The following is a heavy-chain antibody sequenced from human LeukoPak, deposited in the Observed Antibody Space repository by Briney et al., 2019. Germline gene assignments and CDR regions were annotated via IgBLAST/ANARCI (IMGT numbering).Heavy chain of an antibody. V-gene: IGHV4-34*01. J-gene: IGHJ4*02. CDR2: INHSGST. Sequence: SETLSLTCAVYGGSFSGYYWSWIRLPPGKGLEWIGEINHSGSTNYNPSLKSRVTISVDTSKNQFSLKLSSVTAADTAVYYCASGYSSSWYSPARFDYWGQGTLVTVSS. D-gene: IGHD6-13*01. CDR1: GGSFSGYY. CDR3: ASGYSSSWYSPARFDY.